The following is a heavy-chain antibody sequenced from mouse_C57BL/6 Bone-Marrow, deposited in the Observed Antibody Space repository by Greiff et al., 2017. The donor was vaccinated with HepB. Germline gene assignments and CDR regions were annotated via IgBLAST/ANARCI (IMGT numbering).Heavy chain of an antibody. Sequence: EVKLVESGPGLVKPSQSLSLTCSVTGYSITSGYYWNWIRQFPGNKLEWMGYISYDGSNNYNPSLKNRISITRDTSKNQFFLKLNSVTTEDTATYYCARVPDGYYGDYWGQGTTLTVSS. V-gene: IGHV3-6*01. CDR2: ISYDGSN. CDR3: ARVPDGYYGDY. J-gene: IGHJ2*01. CDR1: GYSITSGYY. D-gene: IGHD2-3*01.